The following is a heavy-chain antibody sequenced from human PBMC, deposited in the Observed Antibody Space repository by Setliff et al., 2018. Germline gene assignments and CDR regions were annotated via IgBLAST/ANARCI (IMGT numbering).Heavy chain of an antibody. D-gene: IGHD1-26*01. CDR2: IYYSGST. CDR1: GGSINSGVYY. CDR3: ARDRGGYFLGGIDP. V-gene: IGHV4-61*08. Sequence: SETLSLTCTVSGGSINSGVYYWGWIRQPPGKGLEWIGYIYYSGSTSYNPSLKSRVTISVDTSKNQFSLNLSSLTAADTAVYYCARDRGGYFLGGIDPWGQGTLVTAPQ. J-gene: IGHJ5*02.